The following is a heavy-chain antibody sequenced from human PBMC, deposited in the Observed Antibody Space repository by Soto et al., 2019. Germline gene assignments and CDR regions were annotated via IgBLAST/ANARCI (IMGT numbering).Heavy chain of an antibody. J-gene: IGHJ6*01. V-gene: IGHV3-33*01. CDR2: IWIDGTTT. CDR1: GFAFSAYG. D-gene: IGHD3-10*01. Sequence: QVHLVETGGGVVQPGRALKVSCAASGFAFSAYGMHWVRQAPGKGLESVALIWIDGTTTHYADSVKGRFTISRDDSQNTLYLQMNSLRVEDTAAYFCARDRGGTGSFIGMDFWVQGATVTVAS. CDR3: ARDRGGTGSFIGMDF.